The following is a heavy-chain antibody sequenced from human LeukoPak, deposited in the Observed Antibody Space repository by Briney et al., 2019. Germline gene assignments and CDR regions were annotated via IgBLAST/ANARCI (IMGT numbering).Heavy chain of an antibody. V-gene: IGHV4-34*01. D-gene: IGHD6-6*01. J-gene: IGHJ4*02. CDR3: ARGGEYSSSYDY. CDR2: INHSGST. Sequence: SETLSLTCAVYGGSFSGYYWSWIRQPPGKGLEWIGEINHSGSTNYNPSLKSRVTISVDTSKNQFSLKLSSVTAADTAVYYCARGGEYSSSYDYWGQGTLVAVSS. CDR1: GGSFSGYY.